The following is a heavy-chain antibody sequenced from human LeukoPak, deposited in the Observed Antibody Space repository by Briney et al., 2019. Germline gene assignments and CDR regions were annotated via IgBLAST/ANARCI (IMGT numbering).Heavy chain of an antibody. D-gene: IGHD2-2*01. CDR3: ARALKSRGAFDI. Sequence: ASVKVSCKASGYTFTSYYMHWVRQAPGQGLEWMGIINTSGGSTSYAQKFQGRVTMTRDTSTSTVYMELSSLRSEDTAVYYCARALKSRGAFDIWGQGTMVTVSS. J-gene: IGHJ3*02. CDR1: GYTFTSYY. V-gene: IGHV1-46*03. CDR2: INTSGGST.